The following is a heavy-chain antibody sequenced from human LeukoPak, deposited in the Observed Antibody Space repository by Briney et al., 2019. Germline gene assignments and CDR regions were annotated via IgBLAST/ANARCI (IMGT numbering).Heavy chain of an antibody. Sequence: GGSLRLSCAAPGFTFSSYWMSWVRQAPGKGLEWVANIKQDGSEKYYVDSVKGRFTISRDNAKNSLYLQMNSLRAEDTAVYYCARGHWGLDYWGRGTLVTVSS. CDR3: ARGHWGLDY. J-gene: IGHJ4*02. V-gene: IGHV3-7*01. CDR1: GFTFSSYW. CDR2: IKQDGSEK. D-gene: IGHD7-27*01.